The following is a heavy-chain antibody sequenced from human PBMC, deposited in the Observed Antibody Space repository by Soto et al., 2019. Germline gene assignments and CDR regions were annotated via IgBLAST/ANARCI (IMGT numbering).Heavy chain of an antibody. V-gene: IGHV3-30*18. Sequence: GGSLRLSCAASGFTFSSYGMHWVRQAPGKGLEWVAVISYDGSNKYYADSVKGRFTISRDNSKNTLYLQMNSLRAEDTAVYYWAKDREAAAGYWGQGTLVTVSS. D-gene: IGHD6-13*01. CDR1: GFTFSSYG. CDR2: ISYDGSNK. CDR3: AKDREAAAGY. J-gene: IGHJ4*02.